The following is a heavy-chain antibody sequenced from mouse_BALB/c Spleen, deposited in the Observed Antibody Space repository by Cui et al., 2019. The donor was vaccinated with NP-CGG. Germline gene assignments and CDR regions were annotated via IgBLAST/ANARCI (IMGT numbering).Heavy chain of an antibody. J-gene: IGHJ2*01. CDR1: GYTFTSYW. CDR3: ARYDYYGSSYFDY. CDR2: IDPNSGGT. Sequence: QVHLHQPGPAFHRPPPSVSLSCKASGYTFTSYWMHWVKQRPGRGLEWIGRIDPNSGGTKYNEKFKSKATLTVDKPSSTAYMQLSSLTSEDSAVYYCARYDYYGSSYFDYWGQGTTLTVSS. D-gene: IGHD1-1*01. V-gene: IGHV1-72*01.